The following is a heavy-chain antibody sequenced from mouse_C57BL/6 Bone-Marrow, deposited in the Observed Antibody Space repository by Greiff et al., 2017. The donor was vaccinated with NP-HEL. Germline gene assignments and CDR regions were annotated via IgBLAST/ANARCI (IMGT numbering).Heavy chain of an antibody. D-gene: IGHD1-1*01. V-gene: IGHV1-9*01. J-gene: IGHJ3*01. Sequence: QVQLQQSGAELMKPGASVKLSCKATGYTFTGYWIEWVKQRPGHGLEWIGEILPGSGSTNYNEKFKGKATFTADTSSNTAYMQLSSLTTEDSAIYYCARYLDYYGSSYAAWFAYWGQGTLVTVSA. CDR1: GYTFTGYW. CDR2: ILPGSGST. CDR3: ARYLDYYGSSYAAWFAY.